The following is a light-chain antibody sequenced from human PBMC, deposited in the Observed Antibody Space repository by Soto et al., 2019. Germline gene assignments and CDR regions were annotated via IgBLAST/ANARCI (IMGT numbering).Light chain of an antibody. V-gene: IGKV1-39*01. CDR3: QQIYSTPHT. Sequence: DIQMTQSPSSLSASVGDRVTITCRASQSISTFLNWYQQKPGKAPKLLIYAATSLQSGVPSRFSGSGSGTDFTLTISTLQPEDFATYYCQQIYSTPHTFGGGTKVEIK. CDR1: QSISTF. J-gene: IGKJ4*01. CDR2: AAT.